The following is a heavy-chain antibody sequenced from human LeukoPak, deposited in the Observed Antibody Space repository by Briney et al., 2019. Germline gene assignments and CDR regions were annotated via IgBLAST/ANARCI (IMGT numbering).Heavy chain of an antibody. D-gene: IGHD6-19*01. V-gene: IGHV3-43D*03. CDR1: GFTFDDYA. CDR2: ISWDGGST. Sequence: GGSLRLFCAASGFTFDDYAMHWLRQAPGKGLEWVSLISWDGGSTYYADSVKGRFTISRDNSKNSLYLQMNSLRAEDTALYYCAKDSSGWYLGHYYYYMDVWGKGTTVTVSS. CDR3: AKDSSGWYLGHYYYYMDV. J-gene: IGHJ6*03.